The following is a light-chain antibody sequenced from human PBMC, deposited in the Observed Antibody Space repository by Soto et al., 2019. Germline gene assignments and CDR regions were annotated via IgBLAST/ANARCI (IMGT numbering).Light chain of an antibody. V-gene: IGKV3-15*01. CDR1: QSVTSN. CDR2: SSS. CDR3: QQYNNRPRT. Sequence: KKSAGALSLSTGEGATLSFWASQSVTSNLAWYQHKPGQAPRLLIYSSSTRAAGTPARFGGSGSGTEFTFSICSLPSEDFTLYYCQQYNNRPRTSAQRTKVAIK. J-gene: IGKJ1*01.